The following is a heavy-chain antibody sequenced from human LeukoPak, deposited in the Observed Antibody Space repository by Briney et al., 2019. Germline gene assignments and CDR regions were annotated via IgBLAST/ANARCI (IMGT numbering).Heavy chain of an antibody. V-gene: IGHV3-48*01. CDR1: GFTFSSYS. Sequence: PGGSLRLSCAASGFTFSSYSMNWVRQAPGKGLEWVSYISSSSSTIYYADSVKGRFTISRDNSKNTLYLQMNSLRAEDTAVYYCAREAVAGTYYFDYWGQGTLVTVSS. CDR3: AREAVAGTYYFDY. J-gene: IGHJ4*02. CDR2: ISSSSSTI. D-gene: IGHD6-19*01.